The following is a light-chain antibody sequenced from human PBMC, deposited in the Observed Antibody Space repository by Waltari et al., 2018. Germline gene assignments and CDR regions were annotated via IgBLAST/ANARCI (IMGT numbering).Light chain of an antibody. CDR2: NNN. CDR3: ATWDDSLDTYV. V-gene: IGLV1-44*01. J-gene: IGLJ1*01. Sequence: QSVLTQPPSASGIPGQRVTISCSGSSSNIGSNFVIWYQQLPEKAPKLLMYNNNQRPSGVPDRVSGSKSGTSASLTITGLQSEDEADYYCATWDDSLDTYVFGSGTKVPVL. CDR1: SSNIGSNF.